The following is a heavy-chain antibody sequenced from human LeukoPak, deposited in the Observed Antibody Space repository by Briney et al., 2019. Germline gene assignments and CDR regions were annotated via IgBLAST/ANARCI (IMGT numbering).Heavy chain of an antibody. Sequence: SETLSLTCTVSGGSISNYYWSWIRQPPGKGLEWIGNIYYSGSTFYNPSFKSRVTMSVDTSKNQFSLKVNSMTAADTAVYFCARRTWGGPHYIDYWGQGTLVTVSS. J-gene: IGHJ4*02. V-gene: IGHV4-59*04. CDR1: GGSISNYY. D-gene: IGHD3-3*01. CDR3: ARRTWGGPHYIDY. CDR2: IYYSGST.